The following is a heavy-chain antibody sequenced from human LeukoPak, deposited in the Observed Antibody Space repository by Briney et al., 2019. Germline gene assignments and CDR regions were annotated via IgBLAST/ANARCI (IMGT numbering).Heavy chain of an antibody. CDR3: ARDPPMYSGSYYTYYYFDY. J-gene: IGHJ4*02. CDR2: INSDGSST. CDR1: GFTFSSYW. D-gene: IGHD1-26*01. V-gene: IGHV3-74*01. Sequence: GGSLRLSCAASGFTFSSYWMHWVRHAPGKGLVWVSRINSDGSSTSYADSVKGRFTISRDNAKNTLYLQMNSLRAEDTAVYYCARDPPMYSGSYYTYYYFDYWGQGTLVTVSS.